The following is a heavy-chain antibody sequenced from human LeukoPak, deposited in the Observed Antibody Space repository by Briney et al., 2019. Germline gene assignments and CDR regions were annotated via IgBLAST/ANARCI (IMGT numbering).Heavy chain of an antibody. D-gene: IGHD2-2*01. CDR1: GFTVSSNE. Sequence: PGGSLRLSCAASGFTVSSNEMSWVRQAPGKGLEWVAVIWYDASKILYSDSVKGRFTISRDNSKNTLYLQMNSLRVEDTAVYYCARGLYCSSTSCHFENYYYYYMDVWGKGATVSVSS. V-gene: IGHV3-33*08. CDR3: ARGLYCSSTSCHFENYYYYYMDV. J-gene: IGHJ6*03. CDR2: IWYDASKI.